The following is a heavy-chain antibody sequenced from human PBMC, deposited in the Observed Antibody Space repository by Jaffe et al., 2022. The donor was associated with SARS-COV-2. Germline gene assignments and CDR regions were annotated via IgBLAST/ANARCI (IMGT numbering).Heavy chain of an antibody. D-gene: IGHD6-13*01. Sequence: QLQLQESGPGLVKPSETLSLTCTVSGGSITSRSHYWGWIRQPPGKGLEWVGNIYYSGSTYYNPSLKSRVTISADTSKNQFSLKLSSVTAADTAVYYCARRPPWAAAGTNYYYAMDVWGQGTTVTVSS. CDR3: ARRPPWAAAGTNYYYAMDV. J-gene: IGHJ6*02. CDR2: IYYSGST. V-gene: IGHV4-39*01. CDR1: GGSITSRSHY.